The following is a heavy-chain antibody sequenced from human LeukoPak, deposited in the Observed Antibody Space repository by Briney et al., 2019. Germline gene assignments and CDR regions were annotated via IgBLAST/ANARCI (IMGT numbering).Heavy chain of an antibody. D-gene: IGHD1-26*01. V-gene: IGHV3-30-3*01. Sequence: GRSLRLSCAASGFTFSSYAMHWVRQAPGKGLEWVAVISYDGSNKYYADSVKGRFTISRDNSKNTLYLQMNSLRAEDTAVYYCAKIVGATNSDYWGQGTLVTVSS. CDR3: AKIVGATNSDY. CDR1: GFTFSSYA. CDR2: ISYDGSNK. J-gene: IGHJ4*02.